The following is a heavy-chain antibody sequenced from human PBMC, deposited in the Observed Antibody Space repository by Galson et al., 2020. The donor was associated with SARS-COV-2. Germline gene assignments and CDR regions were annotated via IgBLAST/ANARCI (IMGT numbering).Heavy chain of an antibody. J-gene: IGHJ6*02. V-gene: IGHV4-59*08. CDR1: GWSIRSNF. CDR2: VYNSGTT. Sequence: ETSETLSLTCSVSGWSIRSNFWSWIRQPPGKGLEWIGYVYNSGTTNYNPSLKSRVIMSVDRSKNQFSLKLNSVTAADTAVYYCERNSQDHYYGMDVWGQGTTGTVSS. CDR3: ERNSQDHYYGMDV. D-gene: IGHD4-4*01.